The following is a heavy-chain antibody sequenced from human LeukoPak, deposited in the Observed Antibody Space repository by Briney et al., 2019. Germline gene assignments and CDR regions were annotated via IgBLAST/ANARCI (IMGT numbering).Heavy chain of an antibody. J-gene: IGHJ4*02. Sequence: SVKVSCKGSGYTFTGSFMHWVRQPPGEGLEWVGWINTNRGSTNYAQKFQGRVTMTRDTSISTAYMELSSLRSDDTAVYYCARDPALTPAIPGYWGQGTLVTVSS. D-gene: IGHD2-2*01. CDR1: GYTFTGSF. CDR3: ARDPALTPAIPGY. V-gene: IGHV1-2*02. CDR2: INTNRGST.